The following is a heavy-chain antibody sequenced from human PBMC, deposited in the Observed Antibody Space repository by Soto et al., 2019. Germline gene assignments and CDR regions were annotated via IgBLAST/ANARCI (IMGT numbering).Heavy chain of an antibody. CDR3: ARDAVPAATGYLFDL. V-gene: IGHV1-69*06. D-gene: IGHD2-2*01. CDR1: GGTFSSYA. Sequence: SVKVSCKASGGTFSSYAISWVRQAPGRGLEWMGGIIPIFGTANYAQKFQGRVTITADKSTSTAYMELSSLRSEDTAVYYCARDAVPAATGYLFDLWGQGTLVTVSS. J-gene: IGHJ5*02. CDR2: IIPIFGTA.